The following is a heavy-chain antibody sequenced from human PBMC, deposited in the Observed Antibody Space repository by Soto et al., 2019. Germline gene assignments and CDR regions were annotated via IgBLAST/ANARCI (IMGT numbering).Heavy chain of an antibody. V-gene: IGHV3-33*08. D-gene: IGHD5-18*01. CDR2: IWYDGSNK. CDR3: AREGRGYSYGYFDY. J-gene: IGHJ4*02. Sequence: GGSLRLSCAGSGFTLRTNAMHWVRQAPGKGLEWVAVIWYDGSNKYYADSVKGRFTISRDNSKNTLYLQMNSLRAEDTAVYYCAREGRGYSYGYFDYWGQGTLVTVSS. CDR1: GFTLRTNA.